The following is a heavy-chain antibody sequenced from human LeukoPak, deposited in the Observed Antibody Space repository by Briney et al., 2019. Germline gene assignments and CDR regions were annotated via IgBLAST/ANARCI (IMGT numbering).Heavy chain of an antibody. Sequence: SVKVSCKASGGTFSSYAISWVRQAPGQGLEWMGGIIPIFGTANSAQTFQYRVTITADESTSTAYLELSSLRSGDTAVYYCARGGDCSSTSCYHYYYYYYMDVWGKGTTVTVSS. CDR3: ARGGDCSSTSCYHYYYYYYMDV. V-gene: IGHV1-69*01. CDR2: IIPIFGTA. D-gene: IGHD2-2*03. J-gene: IGHJ6*03. CDR1: GGTFSSYA.